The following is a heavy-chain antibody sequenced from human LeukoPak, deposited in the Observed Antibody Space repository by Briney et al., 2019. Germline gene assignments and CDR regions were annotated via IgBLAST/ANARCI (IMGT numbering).Heavy chain of an antibody. CDR1: GFTFSSYA. Sequence: GGSLRLSCAASGFTFSSYAMSWVRQAPGKGLEWVSAISGSGGSTYYADSVKGRFTISRDNSKNTLYLQMNSLRAEDTAVYYCAKDRHSGSSPFDYWGQRTLVTVSS. CDR3: AKDRHSGSSPFDY. CDR2: ISGSGGST. V-gene: IGHV3-23*01. J-gene: IGHJ4*02. D-gene: IGHD1-26*01.